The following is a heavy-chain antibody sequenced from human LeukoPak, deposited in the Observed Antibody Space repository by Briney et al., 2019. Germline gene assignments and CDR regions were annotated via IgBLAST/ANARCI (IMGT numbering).Heavy chain of an antibody. V-gene: IGHV3-30*04. D-gene: IGHD3-22*01. CDR2: ISLYGSDK. CDR1: GFIFSSYA. J-gene: IGHJ4*02. CDR3: ARGENYYDSSGYDY. Sequence: PGMSLRLSCAASGFIFSSYAMHWVRQAPGKGLEWVAVISLYGSDKYYADSVKGRFTISRDDSKNTLYLQMNSLRADDTAVYYCARGENYYDSSGYDYWGQGTLVTVSS.